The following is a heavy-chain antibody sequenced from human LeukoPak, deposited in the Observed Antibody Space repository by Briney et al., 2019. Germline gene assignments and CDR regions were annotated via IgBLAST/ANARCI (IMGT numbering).Heavy chain of an antibody. CDR3: ATRVEMATMGYFDY. J-gene: IGHJ4*02. Sequence: SVKVSCKASGGTFSSYAISWVRQAPGQGLEWMGRIIPILGIANYAQKFQGRVTITADKSTSTAYMELSSLRSEDTAVYYCATRVEMATMGYFDYWGPGTLVAVSS. CDR2: IIPILGIA. CDR1: GGTFSSYA. V-gene: IGHV1-69*04. D-gene: IGHD5-24*01.